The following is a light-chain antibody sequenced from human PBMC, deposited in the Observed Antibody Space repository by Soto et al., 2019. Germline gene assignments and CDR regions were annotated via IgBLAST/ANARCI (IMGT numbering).Light chain of an antibody. CDR3: AAWDDSLNVM. Sequence: QPVLTQPPSASGTPGQRVTISCSGTSSNIGSNPVNWYQHLPGTAPKLLIFDNNQRPSGVPDRFSGSKSGTSASLAISGLQSDDEADYYCAAWDDSLNVMFGGGTKVTVL. J-gene: IGLJ3*02. V-gene: IGLV1-44*01. CDR1: SSNIGSNP. CDR2: DNN.